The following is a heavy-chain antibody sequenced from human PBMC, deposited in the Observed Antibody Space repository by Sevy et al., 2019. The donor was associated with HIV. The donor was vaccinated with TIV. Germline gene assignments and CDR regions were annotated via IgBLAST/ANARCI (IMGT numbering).Heavy chain of an antibody. CDR2: ISVYNGKK. V-gene: IGHV1-18*01. D-gene: IGHD3-22*01. J-gene: IGHJ5*02. CDR3: ARRGAFDFDTSGFQSP. Sequence: ASVKVSCKASGYTFTSFGISWVRQAPGQGLEWVGWISVYNGKKSYAQKFQGRVTMTTDTSTKPAYMELRSLRFDDTAVYYCARRGAFDFDTSGFQSPWGQGTLVTVSS. CDR1: GYTFTSFG.